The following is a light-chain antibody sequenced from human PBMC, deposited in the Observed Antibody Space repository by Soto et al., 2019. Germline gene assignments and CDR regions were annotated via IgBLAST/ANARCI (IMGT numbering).Light chain of an antibody. Sequence: EIVMTQSPATLSVSPGERATLSYRASQSVNSNYLAWYQQKPGQAPRLXIYGISKRATDIPDRFSGSGSGTEFTLTISSLKPEDFETYYCQQHGQWPITFGQGTRLEIK. J-gene: IGKJ5*01. CDR3: QQHGQWPIT. V-gene: IGKV3D-15*01. CDR1: QSVNSN. CDR2: GIS.